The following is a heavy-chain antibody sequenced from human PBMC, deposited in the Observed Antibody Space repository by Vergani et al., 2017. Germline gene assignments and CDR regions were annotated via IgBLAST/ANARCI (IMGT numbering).Heavy chain of an antibody. J-gene: IGHJ4*02. CDR2: IIPIFGSA. CDR3: ASLGRNQLHR. CDR1: GDTFNNYA. V-gene: IGHV1-69*01. Sequence: QVLLVQSGAEVKKPGSSVKVSCKASGDTFNNYAISWVRQAPGQGLEWMGGIIPIFGSADYAQQFQGRVTITADASTSTAYMEVSSLTDEDTAVYYCASLGRNQLHRWGQGILVTVSS. D-gene: IGHD2-2*01.